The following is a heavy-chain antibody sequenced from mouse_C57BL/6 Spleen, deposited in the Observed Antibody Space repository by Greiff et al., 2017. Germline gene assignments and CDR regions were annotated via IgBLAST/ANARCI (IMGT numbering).Heavy chain of an antibody. CDR3: ALANWPFDY. J-gene: IGHJ2*01. CDR1: GYTFTDYY. D-gene: IGHD4-1*01. CDR2: INPNNGGT. Sequence: EVQLQQSGPELVKPGASVKISCKASGYTFTDYYMNWVKQSHGKSLEWIGDINPNNGGTSYNQKFKGKATLTVDKSSSTAYMELRSLTSEDSAVYYCALANWPFDYWGQGTTLTVSS. V-gene: IGHV1-26*01.